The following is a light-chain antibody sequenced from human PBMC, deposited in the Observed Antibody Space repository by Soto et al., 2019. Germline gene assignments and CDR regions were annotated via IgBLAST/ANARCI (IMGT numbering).Light chain of an antibody. J-gene: IGKJ4*01. Sequence: DIQMTQSPTSLSASVGDRVTITCQASQDISTYVNWYQHKPGRAPKLLIYDAYSLQTGVPSRFSGSGSGTVFTLTISSLQPEDFATYFCQQSYTLSPLTFGGGTKVEIK. CDR2: DAY. CDR3: QQSYTLSPLT. V-gene: IGKV1-39*01. CDR1: QDISTY.